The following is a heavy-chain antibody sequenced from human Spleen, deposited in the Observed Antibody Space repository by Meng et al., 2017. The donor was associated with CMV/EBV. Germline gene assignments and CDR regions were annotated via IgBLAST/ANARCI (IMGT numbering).Heavy chain of an antibody. J-gene: IGHJ5*02. CDR3: ATRLNLHFALAPFDP. Sequence: SETLSLTCEVYGGSFSGYFWTWIRQPPGKGLEWLGDINHSGSSNSNPSLKGRVAISVDTSKNQFSLRLTSVTAADTAVYYCATRLNLHFALAPFDPWGQGILVTVSS. CDR1: GGSFSGYF. V-gene: IGHV4-34*01. D-gene: IGHD6-19*01. CDR2: INHSGSS.